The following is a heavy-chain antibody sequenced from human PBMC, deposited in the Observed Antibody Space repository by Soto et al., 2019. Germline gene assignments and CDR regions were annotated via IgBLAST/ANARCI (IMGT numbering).Heavy chain of an antibody. V-gene: IGHV1-8*01. Sequence: QVQLVQSGAEVKKPGASVKVSCKASGYTFTSYDINWVRQATGQGLEWMGWMNPNSGNSGYAQKFQGRVTMTRNTSIITAYMDLSILISETTAVYYFAREKTSYGMDVWRQGTTVTVSS. CDR2: MNPNSGNS. CDR1: GYTFTSYD. CDR3: AREKTSYGMDV. J-gene: IGHJ6*02.